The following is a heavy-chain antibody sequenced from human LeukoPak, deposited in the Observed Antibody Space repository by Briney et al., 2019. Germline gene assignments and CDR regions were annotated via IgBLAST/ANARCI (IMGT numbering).Heavy chain of an antibody. CDR3: ARIMVATTREAFGY. J-gene: IGHJ4*02. D-gene: IGHD5-12*01. Sequence: GKSLRLSCAASGFTFSSYGIHWVRQAPGKGLEWVSYISSSGSTIYYADSVRGRFTISRDNAKNSLYLQMNSLRAEDTAVYYCARIMVATTREAFGYWGQGTLVTVSS. V-gene: IGHV3-48*03. CDR2: ISSSGSTI. CDR1: GFTFSSYG.